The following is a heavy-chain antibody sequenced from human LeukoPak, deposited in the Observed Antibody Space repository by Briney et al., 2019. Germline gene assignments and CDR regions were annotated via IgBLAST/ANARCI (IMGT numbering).Heavy chain of an antibody. J-gene: IGHJ3*02. D-gene: IGHD1-7*01. CDR1: GYTFTSYY. Sequence: ASVKVSCKASGYTFTSYYMHWVRQAPGQGLEWMGIINPSGGSTSYAQKFQGRVTMTRDTSTSTVYMELSRLRSDDTAVYYCARWNSDAFDIWGQGTMVTVSS. V-gene: IGHV1-46*01. CDR3: ARWNSDAFDI. CDR2: INPSGGST.